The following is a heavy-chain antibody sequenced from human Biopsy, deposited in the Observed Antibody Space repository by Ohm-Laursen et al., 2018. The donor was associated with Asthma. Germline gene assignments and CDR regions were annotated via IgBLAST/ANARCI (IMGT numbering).Heavy chain of an antibody. Sequence: SLRLSCAASGFNFINAWMNWVRQAQGKGLEWVAVISYDGSNKYYADSVKGRFTISRDNSKNTLYLQMNSLRAEDTAVYYCASITPSIVVVARAGAFDIWGQGTMVTVSS. CDR1: GFNFINAW. V-gene: IGHV3-30-3*01. CDR3: ASITPSIVVVARAGAFDI. D-gene: IGHD3-22*01. J-gene: IGHJ3*02. CDR2: ISYDGSNK.